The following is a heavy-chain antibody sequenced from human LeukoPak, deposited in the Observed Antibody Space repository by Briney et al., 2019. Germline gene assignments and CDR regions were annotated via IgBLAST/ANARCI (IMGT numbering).Heavy chain of an antibody. CDR2: ITSDGTST. V-gene: IGHV3-74*01. D-gene: IGHD5-24*01. J-gene: IGHJ4*02. Sequence: PGGSLRLSCAASGFTFSDYWMHWVRQAPGKGLVWVSRITSDGTSTIYADSVKGRFTISRDNAKNTLYLQMNSLRGEDTAVYYCARVGLRDGYMSDDYWGQGTLVTVSS. CDR3: ARVGLRDGYMSDDY. CDR1: GFTFSDYW.